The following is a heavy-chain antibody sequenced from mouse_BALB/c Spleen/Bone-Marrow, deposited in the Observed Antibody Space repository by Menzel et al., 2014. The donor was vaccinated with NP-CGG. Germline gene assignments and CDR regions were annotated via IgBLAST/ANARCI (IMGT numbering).Heavy chain of an antibody. D-gene: IGHD4-1*01. CDR3: ARQENWALDY. J-gene: IGHJ2*01. CDR1: GFTFSSYG. CDR2: INSNGGST. V-gene: IGHV5-6-3*01. Sequence: EVHLVESGGGLVQPGGSLKLSCAASGFTFSSYGMSWVRQTPDKRLELVATINSNGGSTYYPDSVKGRFTISRDNAKNTLYLQMSSLRSEDTAMYYCARQENWALDYWGQGTTLTVSS.